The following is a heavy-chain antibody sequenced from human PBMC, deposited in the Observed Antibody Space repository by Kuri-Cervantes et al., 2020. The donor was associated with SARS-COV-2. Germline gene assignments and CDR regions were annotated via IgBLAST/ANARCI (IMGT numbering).Heavy chain of an antibody. CDR2: IWYGGSNK. V-gene: IGHV3-30*02. J-gene: IGHJ6*04. CDR1: GCTFSSYG. D-gene: IGHD6-19*01. CDR3: AKDGARIAVGVLDV. Sequence: GESLKISCAASGCTFSSYGMHWVRQAPGKGLEGVAVIWYGGSNKYYADSVKGRFTISRDNSKDTLYLQMNSLSAEDTAVYYCAKDGARIAVGVLDVWGKGTTVTVSS.